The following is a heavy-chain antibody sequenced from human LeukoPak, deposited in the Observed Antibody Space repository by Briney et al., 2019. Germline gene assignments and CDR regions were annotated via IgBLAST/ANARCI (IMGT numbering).Heavy chain of an antibody. CDR1: GFTVSSYW. CDR2: INSDGSST. D-gene: IGHD5-12*01. J-gene: IGHJ6*03. Sequence: GGSLRLSCTVSGFTVSSYWMHWVRQAPGKGLVWVSRINSDGSSTSYADSVKGRFTISRDNAKNTLYLQMNSLRAEDTAVYYCASSGYDSDYYYYMDVWGKGTTVTISS. V-gene: IGHV3-74*01. CDR3: ASSGYDSDYYYYMDV.